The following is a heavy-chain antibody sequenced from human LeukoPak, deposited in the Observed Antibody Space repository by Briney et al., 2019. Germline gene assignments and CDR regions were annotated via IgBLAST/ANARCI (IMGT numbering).Heavy chain of an antibody. CDR1: GFTFSSYA. CDR3: AREGSDFWSGYLRPYYYYYGMDV. CDR2: IWYDGSNK. D-gene: IGHD3-3*01. Sequence: GGSLRLSCAASGFTFSSYAMHWVRQAPGKGLEWVAVIWYDGSNKYYADSVKGRFTISRDNSKNTLYLQMNSLRAEDTAVYYCAREGSDFWSGYLRPYYYYYGMDVWGQGTTVTVSS. V-gene: IGHV3-33*08. J-gene: IGHJ6*02.